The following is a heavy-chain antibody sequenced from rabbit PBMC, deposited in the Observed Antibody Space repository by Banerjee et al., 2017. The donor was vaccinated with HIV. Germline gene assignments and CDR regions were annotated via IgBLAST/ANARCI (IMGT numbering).Heavy chain of an antibody. CDR3: ARGYAGSGYFNYFNF. J-gene: IGHJ4*01. Sequence: QSLEESGGDLVKPGASLTLTCTASGFSFSSSYYMCWVRQAPGKGLEWIACIYAGSSGSTYYASWAKGRFTISKTSSTTVTLQMTSLTAADTATYFCARGYAGSGYFNYFNFWGPGTLVTVS. CDR2: IYAGSSGST. CDR1: GFSFSSSYY. V-gene: IGHV1S40*01. D-gene: IGHD8-1*01.